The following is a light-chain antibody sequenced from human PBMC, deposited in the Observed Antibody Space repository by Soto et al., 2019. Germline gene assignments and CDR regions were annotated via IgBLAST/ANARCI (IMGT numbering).Light chain of an antibody. Sequence: EIVLTQSPATLSLSPGERATLSCRASQSVSSYLAWYQQKPGQAPRLLIYDASNRATGIPARFSGSGSRTDCTLTIITLEPEDFAVYYCQQRSNWPLYTFGKGTKLEIK. J-gene: IGKJ2*01. CDR2: DAS. CDR3: QQRSNWPLYT. V-gene: IGKV3-11*01. CDR1: QSVSSY.